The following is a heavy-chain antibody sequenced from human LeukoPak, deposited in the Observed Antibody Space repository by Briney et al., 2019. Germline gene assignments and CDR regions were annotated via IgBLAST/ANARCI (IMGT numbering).Heavy chain of an antibody. J-gene: IGHJ5*02. CDR1: GYTFTGYY. Sequence: ASVKVSCKASGYTFTGYYIHWVRQAPGQGLECMGWINPNSGGTNYAQKFQGRVTMTRDTSISTAYMELSRLRSDDTAVYYCARGGSGSYYSWLDPWGQGTLVTVSS. CDR2: INPNSGGT. D-gene: IGHD3-10*01. V-gene: IGHV1-2*02. CDR3: ARGGSGSYYSWLDP.